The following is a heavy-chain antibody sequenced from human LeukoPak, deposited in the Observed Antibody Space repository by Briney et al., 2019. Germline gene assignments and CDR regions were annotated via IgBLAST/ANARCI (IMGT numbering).Heavy chain of an antibody. D-gene: IGHD3-3*01. J-gene: IGHJ6*02. Sequence: SETLSLTCAVYGGSFSGYYWSWIRQPPGKGLEWIGEINHSGSTNYNPSLKSRVTISVDTSKNQFSLKLSSVTAADTAVYYCARDLPSLYYDFWSGYYYGMDVWGQGTTVTVSS. V-gene: IGHV4-34*01. CDR3: ARDLPSLYYDFWSGYYYGMDV. CDR2: INHSGST. CDR1: GGSFSGYY.